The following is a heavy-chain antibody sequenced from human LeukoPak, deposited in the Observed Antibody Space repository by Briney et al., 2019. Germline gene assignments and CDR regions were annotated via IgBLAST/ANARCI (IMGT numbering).Heavy chain of an antibody. J-gene: IGHJ3*02. CDR2: INPNSGGT. D-gene: IGHD3-3*01. Sequence: ASVKVSCKASGYTFTGYYMHRVRQAPGQGFEWMEWINPNSGGTNYAQKFQGRVTMTRDTSISTAYMELSRLRSDDTAVYYCASSRAGWLLFEAAFDIWGQGTMVTVSS. V-gene: IGHV1-2*02. CDR1: GYTFTGYY. CDR3: ASSRAGWLLFEAAFDI.